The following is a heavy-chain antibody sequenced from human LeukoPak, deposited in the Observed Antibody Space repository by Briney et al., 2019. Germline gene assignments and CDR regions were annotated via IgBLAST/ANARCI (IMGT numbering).Heavy chain of an antibody. J-gene: IGHJ4*02. CDR2: MNTYNGNT. CDR3: ARAVAGPYFDY. CDR1: GGTFSSYA. Sequence: ASVKVSCKASGGTFSSYAISWVRQAPGQGLEWMGWMNTYNGNTNYAQKLQGRVTMTTDTSTSTAYMELRSLRSDDTAVYYCARAVAGPYFDYWGQGTLVTVSS. D-gene: IGHD6-19*01. V-gene: IGHV1-18*01.